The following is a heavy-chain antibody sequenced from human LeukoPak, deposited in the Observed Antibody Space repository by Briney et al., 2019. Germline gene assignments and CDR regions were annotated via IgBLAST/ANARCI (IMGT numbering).Heavy chain of an antibody. CDR3: AKDGCSSTSCWTSFDY. CDR2: ISGSGGST. CDR1: GFTFSSYA. Sequence: PGGSLRLACAASGFTFSSYAMSWVRQAPGKGLEWVSAISGSGGSTSYADSVKGRFTISRDNSKNTLYLQMNSLRAEDTAVYYCAKDGCSSTSCWTSFDYWGQGTLVTVSS. V-gene: IGHV3-23*01. J-gene: IGHJ4*02. D-gene: IGHD2-2*01.